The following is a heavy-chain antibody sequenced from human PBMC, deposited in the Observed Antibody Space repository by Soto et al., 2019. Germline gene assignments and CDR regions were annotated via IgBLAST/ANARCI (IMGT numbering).Heavy chain of an antibody. CDR3: ARGPAPPVGATDPHYYYGMDV. CDR1: GFTFSSYA. Sequence: LRLSCAASGFTFSSYAMHWVRQAPGKGLEWVAVISYDGSNKYYADSVKGRFTISRDNSKNTLYLQMNSLRAEDTAVYYCARGPAPPVGATDPHYYYGMDVWGQGTTVTVYS. D-gene: IGHD1-26*01. V-gene: IGHV3-30-3*01. CDR2: ISYDGSNK. J-gene: IGHJ6*02.